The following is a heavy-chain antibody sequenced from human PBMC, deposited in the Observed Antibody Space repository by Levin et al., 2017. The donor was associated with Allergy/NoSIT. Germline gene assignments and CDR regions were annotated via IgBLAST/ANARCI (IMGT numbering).Heavy chain of an antibody. CDR3: ARDGHCSSTSRYFDLDY. Sequence: GESLKISCAASGFTFSSYSVNWVRQAPGKGLEWVSYISSSSGTIYYADSVKGRFTISRDNAKNSLYLQMNSLRDEDTAVYYCARDGHCSSTSRYFDLDYWGQGTLVTVSS. CDR2: ISSSSGTI. D-gene: IGHD2-2*01. V-gene: IGHV3-48*02. CDR1: GFTFSSYS. J-gene: IGHJ4*02.